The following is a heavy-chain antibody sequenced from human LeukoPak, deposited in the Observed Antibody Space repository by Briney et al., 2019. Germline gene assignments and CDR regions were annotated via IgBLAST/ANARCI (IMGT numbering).Heavy chain of an antibody. Sequence: GGSLRLSCAASGFTFSSYWMSWVRQAPGKGLEWVANIKQDGSEKYYVDSVKGRFTISRDNAKNSLYLQMNSLRAEDTAVYYCAREQQLAPNYYYYMDVWGKGTTVTVSS. J-gene: IGHJ6*03. CDR2: IKQDGSEK. CDR3: AREQQLAPNYYYYMDV. V-gene: IGHV3-7*01. CDR1: GFTFSSYW. D-gene: IGHD6-6*01.